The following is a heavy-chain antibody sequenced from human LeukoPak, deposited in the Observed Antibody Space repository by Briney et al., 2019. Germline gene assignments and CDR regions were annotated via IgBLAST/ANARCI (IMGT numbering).Heavy chain of an antibody. CDR2: ISAYNGNT. CDR1: GYTFTSYG. Sequence: ASVKVSCKASGYTFTSYGNSWVRQAPGQGLEWMGWISAYNGNTNYAQKLQGRVTMTTDTSTSTAYMELRSLRSDDTAVYYCARDAKRITMIVVVSDPFDYWGQGTLVTVSS. D-gene: IGHD3-22*01. CDR3: ARDAKRITMIVVVSDPFDY. J-gene: IGHJ4*02. V-gene: IGHV1-18*01.